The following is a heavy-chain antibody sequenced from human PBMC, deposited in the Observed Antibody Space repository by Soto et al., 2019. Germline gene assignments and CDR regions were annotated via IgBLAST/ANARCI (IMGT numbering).Heavy chain of an antibody. CDR3: ARANYYDGWAP. CDR1: GYTFTSYA. J-gene: IGHJ5*02. V-gene: IGHV1-3*01. D-gene: IGHD3-22*01. Sequence: GASVKVSCKASGYTFTSYAMHWVRQAPGQRLEWMGGINAGYGKAKYAQKFQGRVTITADESTSTAYMELSSLRSEDTAVYYCARANYYDGWAPWGQGTLVTVSS. CDR2: INAGYGKA.